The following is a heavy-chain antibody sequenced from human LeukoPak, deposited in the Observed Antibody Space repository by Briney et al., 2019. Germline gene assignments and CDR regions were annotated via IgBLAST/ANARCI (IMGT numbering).Heavy chain of an antibody. D-gene: IGHD6-19*01. CDR3: ARDEGAASSGWHLGY. CDR2: IYYSGST. CDR1: GGSISSYY. V-gene: IGHV4-59*01. J-gene: IGHJ4*02. Sequence: TLSLTCTVSGGSISSYYWSWIRQPPGKGLEWIGYIYYSGSTNYNPSLKSRVTISVDTSKNQFSLKLSSVTAADTAVYYCARDEGAASSGWHLGYWGQGTLVTVSS.